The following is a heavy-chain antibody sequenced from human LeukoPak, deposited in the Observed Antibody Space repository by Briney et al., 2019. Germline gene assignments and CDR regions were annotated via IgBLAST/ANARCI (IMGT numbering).Heavy chain of an antibody. CDR1: GYTFTSYD. V-gene: IGHV1-8*01. CDR3: ARITKKNLYYFDY. D-gene: IGHD1-20*01. Sequence: ASVKVSCKASGYTFTSYDINWVRQATGQGLEWMGWMNPNSGNTGYAQKFQGRVTMTRNTSLSTAYMELSSLRSEDTAVYYCARITKKNLYYFDYWGQGTLVTVSS. J-gene: IGHJ4*02. CDR2: MNPNSGNT.